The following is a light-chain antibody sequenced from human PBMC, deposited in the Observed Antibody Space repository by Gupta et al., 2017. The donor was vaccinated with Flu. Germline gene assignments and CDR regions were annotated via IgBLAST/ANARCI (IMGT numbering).Light chain of an antibody. V-gene: IGKV3-20*01. Sequence: DIVLTQYPGTLSLSPGERATLSCRASQSIRSSYLAWYQQKPGQAPRLLIYGASSRATGIPDRFSGSGSGTAFTLTISRLEPEDFAVYYCQQYGDSPLTFGGGTKVEI. J-gene: IGKJ4*01. CDR1: QSIRSSY. CDR3: QQYGDSPLT. CDR2: GAS.